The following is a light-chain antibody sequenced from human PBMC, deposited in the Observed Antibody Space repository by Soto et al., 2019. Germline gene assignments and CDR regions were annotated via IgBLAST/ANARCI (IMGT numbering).Light chain of an antibody. V-gene: IGKV3-20*01. Sequence: EIGLTQSPGTLSLSPGERATLSCRASQSVSRNYLAWYQQKPGQTPRVLIYGASSRVTGIPDRFSGSGSGTDFTLTITRLEPEDFAVYYCQQYGSSPWTFGQGTKVEIK. J-gene: IGKJ1*01. CDR1: QSVSRNY. CDR3: QQYGSSPWT. CDR2: GAS.